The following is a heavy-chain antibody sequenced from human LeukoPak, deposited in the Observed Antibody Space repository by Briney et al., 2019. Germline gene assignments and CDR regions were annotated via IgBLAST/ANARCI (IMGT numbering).Heavy chain of an antibody. D-gene: IGHD1-26*01. V-gene: IGHV3-23*01. CDR1: GFTFSNYV. J-gene: IGHJ3*02. CDR2: ISGSGASI. CDR3: AKDPLVGAPKERASCAFDI. Sequence: QPGGSLRLSCEGSGFTFSNYVMSWVRQAPGKGLEWVSAISGSGASIFYIDSVRGRVTISRDISKNTLYMQMNYMRDEDTAMYFCAKDPLVGAPKERASCAFDIWGQGTMVTVSS.